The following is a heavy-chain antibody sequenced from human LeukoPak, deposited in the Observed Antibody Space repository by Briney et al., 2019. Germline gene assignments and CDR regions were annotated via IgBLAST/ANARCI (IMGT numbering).Heavy chain of an antibody. J-gene: IGHJ4*02. V-gene: IGHV3-20*04. Sequence: RRSLRLSCAASGFTFDDYGMSWVRHAPGKGLEWVSGINWNGGSTVYADSVKGRFTISRDNAKNSLYLQMNSLRAEDTALYYCERSRRRGVRYFDWLPSDYWGQGTLVTVSS. CDR2: INWNGGST. CDR3: ERSRRRGVRYFDWLPSDY. D-gene: IGHD3-9*01. CDR1: GFTFDDYG.